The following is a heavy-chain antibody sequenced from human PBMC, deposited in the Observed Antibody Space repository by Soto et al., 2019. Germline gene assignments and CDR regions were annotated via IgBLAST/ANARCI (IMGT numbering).Heavy chain of an antibody. CDR2: ISSRGRTI. V-gene: IGHV3-11*01. D-gene: IGHD2-21*01. J-gene: IGHJ6*02. Sequence: PXGSLKLSCSASGFSFSDYQMNWVRQAPGKGLEWISYISSRGRTIYYTHSVQGRFTISRDNAKNLLYLQMNSLRDEDTAVYYCARDLLGYHYGMDVWGQGTTVTVSS. CDR3: ARDLLGYHYGMDV. CDR1: GFSFSDYQ.